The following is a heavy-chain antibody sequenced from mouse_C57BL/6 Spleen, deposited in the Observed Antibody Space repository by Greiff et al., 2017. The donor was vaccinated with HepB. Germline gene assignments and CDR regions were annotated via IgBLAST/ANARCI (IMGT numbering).Heavy chain of an antibody. D-gene: IGHD2-14*01. CDR1: GFTFSSYA. CDR2: ISDGGSYT. V-gene: IGHV5-4*03. CDR3: ARGYVRGFDY. Sequence: DVKLVESGGGLVKPGGSLKLSCAASGFTFSSYAMSWVRQTPEKRLEWVATISDGGSYTYYPDNVKGRFTISRDNAKNNLYLQMSHLKSEDTAMYYCARGYVRGFDYWGQGTTLTVSS. J-gene: IGHJ2*01.